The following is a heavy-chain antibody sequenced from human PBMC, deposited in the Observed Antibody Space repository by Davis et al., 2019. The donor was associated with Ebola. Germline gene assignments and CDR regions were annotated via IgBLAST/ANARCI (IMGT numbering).Heavy chain of an antibody. CDR3: ARDRSVLYLDY. CDR2: INAGNGNT. J-gene: IGHJ4*02. CDR1: GYTFTSYA. V-gene: IGHV1-3*01. D-gene: IGHD3-10*01. Sequence: AASVISCKASGYTFTSYAMHWVRQAPGQRLEWMGWINAGNGNTKYSQKFQGRVTMTRDTSTSTVYMELSSLRSEDTAVYYCARDRSVLYLDYWGQGTLVTVSS.